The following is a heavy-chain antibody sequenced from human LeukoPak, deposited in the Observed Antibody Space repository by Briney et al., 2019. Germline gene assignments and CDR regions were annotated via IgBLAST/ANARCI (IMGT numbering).Heavy chain of an antibody. J-gene: IGHJ4*02. D-gene: IGHD3-3*01. CDR2: IYHSGST. CDR3: ARHGFGWAY. Sequence: SGTLSLTCAVSGYSISSGYYWGWIRPPPGKGLEWIGSIYHSGSTYYNPSLKSRVTISVDTSKNQFSLKLSSVTAADTAVYYCARHGFGWAYWGQGTLVTVSS. V-gene: IGHV4-38-2*01. CDR1: GYSISSGYY.